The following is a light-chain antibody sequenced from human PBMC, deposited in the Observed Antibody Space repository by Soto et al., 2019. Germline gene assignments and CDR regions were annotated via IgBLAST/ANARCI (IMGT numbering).Light chain of an antibody. CDR1: SSDVGGYNY. CDR2: DVT. CDR3: CSYAGSYTYV. Sequence: QSALTQPRSVSGSPGQSVTISCTGTSSDVGGYNYVSWYQHHPGKAPKLMIYDVTKRPSGVRDRFSVSKSGNTASLTISGLQAEDEADYYCCSYAGSYTYVFGTGTKVTVL. V-gene: IGLV2-11*01. J-gene: IGLJ1*01.